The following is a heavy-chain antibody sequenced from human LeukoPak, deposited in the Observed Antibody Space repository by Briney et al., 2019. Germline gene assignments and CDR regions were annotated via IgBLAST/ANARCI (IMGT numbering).Heavy chain of an antibody. CDR1: GFSLSNYW. D-gene: IGHD3-10*01. Sequence: GGSLRLSCAASGFSLSNYWMSWVRQAPGKELEWVANINQDGSDKYYVDSVMGRFTISKDNAKNSVYLQMNSLRPEDTAIYYCAWSGVTHGLDVWGQGTTVTVSS. J-gene: IGHJ6*02. CDR2: INQDGSDK. V-gene: IGHV3-7*01. CDR3: AWSGVTHGLDV.